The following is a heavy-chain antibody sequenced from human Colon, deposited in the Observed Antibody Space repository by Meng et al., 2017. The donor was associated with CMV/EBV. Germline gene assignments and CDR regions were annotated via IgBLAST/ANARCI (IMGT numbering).Heavy chain of an antibody. CDR2: INTDGSTT. CDR1: GFTFSSKW. CDR3: ASRDY. Sequence: EGQLVESGGGLVQPGGALILSCAASGFTFSSKWMHWVRQGPGKGLVWVSRINTDGSTTYYADSVKGRFTISRDNAKNTLYLQMNSLRAEDTAVYYCASRDYWGQGTLVTVS. J-gene: IGHJ4*02. V-gene: IGHV3-74*01.